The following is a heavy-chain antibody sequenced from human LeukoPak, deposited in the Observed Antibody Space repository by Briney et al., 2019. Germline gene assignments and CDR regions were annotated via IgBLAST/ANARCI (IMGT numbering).Heavy chain of an antibody. V-gene: IGHV3-21*03. D-gene: IGHD2-2*01. CDR1: GFTFSSYT. CDR3: ARDFAGYSSPNCYLGHLDY. Sequence: GGSLRLSCAASGFTFSSYTMNWVRQAPGKGLEWVSSIISSGAYIYYADSVKGRFTISRDNAKNSLSLKMNRLRAEDTAVYYCARDFAGYSSPNCYLGHLDYWGQGTLVTVSS. J-gene: IGHJ4*02. CDR2: IISSGAYI.